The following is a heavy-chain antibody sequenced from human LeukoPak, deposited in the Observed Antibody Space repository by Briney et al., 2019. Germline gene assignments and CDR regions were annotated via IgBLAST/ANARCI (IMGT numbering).Heavy chain of an antibody. Sequence: SETLSLTCTVSGGSISSYYWSWIRQPPGKGLEWIGYIYYSGSTNYNPSLKSRVTISVDTSKNQFSLKLSSVTAADTAVYCCARDSYYDSSGYFWFDPWGQGTLVTVSS. D-gene: IGHD3-22*01. V-gene: IGHV4-59*01. CDR3: ARDSYYDSSGYFWFDP. J-gene: IGHJ5*02. CDR1: GGSISSYY. CDR2: IYYSGST.